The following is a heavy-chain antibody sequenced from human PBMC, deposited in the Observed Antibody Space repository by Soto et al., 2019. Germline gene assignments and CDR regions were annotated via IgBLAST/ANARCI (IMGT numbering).Heavy chain of an antibody. CDR3: AKDPRLQLGF. Sequence: PGGSLRLSCAASGVPFGNYAMSWVRQAPGKGLEWISGISGGGHGTNYADSVKGRFTISRDNSRNTLYLQMNSLRVEDTAVYYCAKDPRLQLGFWGQGTLVTVSS. D-gene: IGHD1-1*01. CDR1: GVPFGNYA. V-gene: IGHV3-23*01. CDR2: ISGGGHGT. J-gene: IGHJ4*02.